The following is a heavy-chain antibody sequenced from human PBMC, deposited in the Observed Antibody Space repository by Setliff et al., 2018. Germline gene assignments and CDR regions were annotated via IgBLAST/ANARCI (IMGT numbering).Heavy chain of an antibody. Sequence: PSETLSLTCTFYGASFSDYYWGWIRQPPGKGLEWIAEINHSGSTNYNPSLKTRVTISVDTSKKRFSLMLRSVTAADTAIYYCARYNSSAACFDLWGPGTLVTVSS. V-gene: IGHV4-34*10. CDR2: INHSGST. J-gene: IGHJ5*02. CDR3: ARYNSSAACFDL. D-gene: IGHD2-21*01. CDR1: GASFSDYY.